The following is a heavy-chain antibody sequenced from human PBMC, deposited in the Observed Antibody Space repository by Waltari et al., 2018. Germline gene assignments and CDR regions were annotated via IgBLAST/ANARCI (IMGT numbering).Heavy chain of an antibody. CDR1: GGSFSGYS. J-gene: IGHJ5*02. V-gene: IGHV4-34*01. Sequence: QVQLQQWGAGLLKASETLSLTCAVYGGSFSGYSWNWFRQAPGKGLEWIGEINHSGSTNHNPSLKSRVTISVDTSKNQFSLRLTSVTAADTSVYYCARGRLSSQLQARGRRGNWFDPWGQGTLVTVSS. CDR3: ARGRLSSQLQARGRRGNWFDP. CDR2: INHSGST. D-gene: IGHD3-16*02.